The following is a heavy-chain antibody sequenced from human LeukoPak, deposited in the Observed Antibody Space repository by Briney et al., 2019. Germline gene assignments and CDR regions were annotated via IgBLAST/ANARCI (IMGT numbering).Heavy chain of an antibody. CDR3: ARLNMVRGRAFDY. J-gene: IGHJ4*02. CDR1: GGSFSGYY. CDR2: INHSGST. D-gene: IGHD3-10*01. V-gene: IGHV4-34*01. Sequence: SETLSLTCAVYGGSFSGYYWSWIRQPPGKGLEWIGEINHSGSTNYNPSLKSRVTISVDTSKNQFSLKLSSVTAADTAVYYCARLNMVRGRAFDYWGQGTLVTVSS.